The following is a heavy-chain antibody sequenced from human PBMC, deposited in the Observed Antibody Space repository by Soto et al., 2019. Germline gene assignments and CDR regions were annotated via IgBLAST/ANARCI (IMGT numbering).Heavy chain of an antibody. Sequence: GGSLRLSCAASGFTFSSYAMSWVRQAPGKGLEWVSAISGSGGSTYYADSVKGRFTISRDNSKNTLYLQMNSLRAEDTAVYYCAKDPGDVWFGELLPDQNWFDPWGQGTLVTVSS. J-gene: IGHJ5*02. D-gene: IGHD3-10*01. CDR2: ISGSGGST. V-gene: IGHV3-23*01. CDR3: AKDPGDVWFGELLPDQNWFDP. CDR1: GFTFSSYA.